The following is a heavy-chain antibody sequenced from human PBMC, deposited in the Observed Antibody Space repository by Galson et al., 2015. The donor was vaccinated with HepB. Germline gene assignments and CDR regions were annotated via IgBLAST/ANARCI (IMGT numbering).Heavy chain of an antibody. CDR3: AKDLTIFGVVRYYGMDV. D-gene: IGHD3-3*01. Sequence: SLRLSCAASGFTFSSYGMHWVRQAPGKGLEWVAVISYDGSNKYYADSVKGRFTISRDNSKNTLYLQMNSLRAEDTAVYYCAKDLTIFGVVRYYGMDVWGQGTTVTVSS. CDR1: GFTFSSYG. V-gene: IGHV3-30*18. J-gene: IGHJ6*02. CDR2: ISYDGSNK.